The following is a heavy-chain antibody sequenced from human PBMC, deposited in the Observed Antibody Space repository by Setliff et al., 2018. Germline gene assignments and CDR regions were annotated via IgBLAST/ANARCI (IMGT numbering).Heavy chain of an antibody. CDR1: DYSITNNYY. CDR2: AHQSGTT. CDR3: ATRTFAVVPASAFDHHYFYGMDV. Sequence: LETLSLTCAVSDYSITNNYYWGWIRQAPGKGLEWIGTAHQSGTTFYNPSLKSRVSISLDTSRNQFSLILSSLTAADSGVYFCATRTFAVVPASAFDHHYFYGMDVWGRGTTVTVSS. J-gene: IGHJ6*02. V-gene: IGHV4-38-2*01. D-gene: IGHD2-21*01.